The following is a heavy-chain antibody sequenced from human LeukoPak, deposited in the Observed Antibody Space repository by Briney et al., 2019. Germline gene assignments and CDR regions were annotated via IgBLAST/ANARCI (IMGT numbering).Heavy chain of an antibody. Sequence: SQTLSLTCTVSGGSISSGSYYWSWIRQPAGKGLEWIGRIYTSGSTNYNPSLKSRVTISVDTSKNQFSLKRSSVTAADTAVYYCAREDSSGYYYGRLDYWGQGTLVTVSS. CDR2: IYTSGST. J-gene: IGHJ4*02. CDR3: AREDSSGYYYGRLDY. D-gene: IGHD3-22*01. V-gene: IGHV4-61*02. CDR1: GGSISSGSYY.